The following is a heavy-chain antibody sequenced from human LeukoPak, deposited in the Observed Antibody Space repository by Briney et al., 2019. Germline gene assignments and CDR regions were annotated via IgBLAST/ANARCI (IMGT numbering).Heavy chain of an antibody. CDR1: GFTFGIYS. CDR2: ISSTSMYI. V-gene: IGHV3-21*01. D-gene: IGHD6-13*01. CDR3: ARVAAGAEAHTLHYHYMDV. J-gene: IGHJ6*03. Sequence: GGSLRLSCAASGFTFGIYSMTWVRQAPGKGLEWVSSISSTSMYIYYADSMRGRFTISRDNAENSLFLQIDSLGVEDTAVYSCARVAAGAEAHTLHYHYMDVWGKGTTVTLSS.